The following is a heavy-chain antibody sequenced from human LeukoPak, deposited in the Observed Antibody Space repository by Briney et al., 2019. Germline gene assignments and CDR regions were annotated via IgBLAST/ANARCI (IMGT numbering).Heavy chain of an antibody. Sequence: GRSLRLSCIASGFNFSTYAMQWVRQAQGKGLEWVAIISYDGTYINYANSVKGRFSNSRDNSKNKLYLQMNILGAEDTAVYSCARSSWFGSFDIWGQGTMVTVSS. V-gene: IGHV3-30-3*01. CDR2: ISYDGTYI. CDR1: GFNFSTYA. CDR3: ARSSWFGSFDI. D-gene: IGHD6-13*01. J-gene: IGHJ3*02.